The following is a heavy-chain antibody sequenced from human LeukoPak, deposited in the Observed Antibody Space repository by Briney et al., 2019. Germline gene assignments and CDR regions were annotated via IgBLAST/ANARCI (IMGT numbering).Heavy chain of an antibody. Sequence: PSETLSLTCTVSGGSISSGSYYWSWIRQPAGKGLEWIGRIYTSGSTNYNPSLKSRVTISVDTSKNQFSLKLSSVTAADTAVYYCAGHRTITGMTAVRAAFDIWGQGTMVTVSS. J-gene: IGHJ3*02. D-gene: IGHD1-20*01. CDR2: IYTSGST. V-gene: IGHV4-61*02. CDR1: GGSISSGSYY. CDR3: AGHRTITGMTAVRAAFDI.